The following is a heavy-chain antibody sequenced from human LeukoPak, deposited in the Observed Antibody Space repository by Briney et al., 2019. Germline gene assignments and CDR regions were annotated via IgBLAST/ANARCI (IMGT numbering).Heavy chain of an antibody. CDR3: ARDVPGSIGTTARFDP. CDR1: GYTSSSYG. J-gene: IGHJ5*02. CDR2: ISTYNGNT. Sequence: ASVNVSCKSSGYTSSSYGISWMRQAPGQGLEWMGWISTYNGNTNYAQKFQGRATMTTDTSTSTAYMELRSLRSDDTAVYYCARDVPGSIGTTARFDPWGQGTLVTVSS. D-gene: IGHD1-1*01. V-gene: IGHV1-18*01.